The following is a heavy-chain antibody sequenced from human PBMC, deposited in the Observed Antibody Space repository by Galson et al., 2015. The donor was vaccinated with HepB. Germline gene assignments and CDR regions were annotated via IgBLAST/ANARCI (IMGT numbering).Heavy chain of an antibody. J-gene: IGHJ6*02. D-gene: IGHD6-19*01. CDR2: IRYDGSNK. CDR1: GFTFSSYG. CDR3: AKDLRAVAGPYYYYGMDV. V-gene: IGHV3-30*02. Sequence: SLRLSCAASGFTFSSYGMHWVRQAPGKGLGWVAFIRYDGSNKYYADSVKGRFTISRDNSKNTLYLQMNSLRAEDTAVYYCAKDLRAVAGPYYYYGMDVWGQGTTVTVSS.